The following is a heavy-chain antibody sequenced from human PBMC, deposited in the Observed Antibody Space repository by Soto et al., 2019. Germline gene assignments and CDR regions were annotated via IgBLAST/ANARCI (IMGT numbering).Heavy chain of an antibody. Sequence: QVQLQQWGAGLLKPSETVSLTCAVYGGSFIGYYGTWIRQPPGKGLEWIGEINHSGSTNYNPSLKSRVTISADTSTNQFSLRLSSVTAADTAVYYCATLGHYDFWSGFRKGNWFDPWGQGTLVTVSS. CDR3: ATLGHYDFWSGFRKGNWFDP. J-gene: IGHJ5*02. CDR2: INHSGST. V-gene: IGHV4-34*01. D-gene: IGHD3-3*01. CDR1: GGSFIGYY.